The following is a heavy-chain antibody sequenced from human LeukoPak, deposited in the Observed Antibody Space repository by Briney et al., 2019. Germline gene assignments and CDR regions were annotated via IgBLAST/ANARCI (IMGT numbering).Heavy chain of an antibody. V-gene: IGHV3-48*04. D-gene: IGHD1-1*01. CDR3: ATDSPETAAFDY. J-gene: IGHJ4*02. CDR2: IVGSSSTI. Sequence: GGSLRLSCAASGFSFSTYSMNWVRQAPGKGLEWVSYIVGSSSTIYYADSVKGRFNISRDNAKNSLYLQMDSLRAEDTAVYYFATDSPETAAFDYWGQGTLVTVSS. CDR1: GFSFSTYS.